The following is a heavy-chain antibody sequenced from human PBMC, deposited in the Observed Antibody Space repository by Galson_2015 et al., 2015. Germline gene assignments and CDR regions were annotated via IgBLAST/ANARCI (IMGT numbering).Heavy chain of an antibody. CDR3: ARGVITISPYYMDV. CDR2: INHSGST. J-gene: IGHJ6*03. D-gene: IGHD3-3*01. V-gene: IGHV4-34*01. Sequence: IGEINHSGSTNYNPSLKSRVTISVDTSKNQFSLKLSSVTAADTAVYYCARGVITISPYYMDVWGKGTTVTVSS.